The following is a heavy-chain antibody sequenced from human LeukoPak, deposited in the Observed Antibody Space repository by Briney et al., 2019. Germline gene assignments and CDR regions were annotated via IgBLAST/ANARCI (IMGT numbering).Heavy chain of an antibody. D-gene: IGHD3-22*01. CDR3: ARVLQYYYDSSGYYFDY. Sequence: QPGRSLRLSCAASGFTFSSYAMHWVRQALGKGLEWVAVISYDGSNKYYADSVKGRFTISRDNSKNTLYLQMNSLRAEDTAVYYCARVLQYYYDSSGYYFDYWGQGTLVTVST. V-gene: IGHV3-30-3*01. CDR1: GFTFSSYA. J-gene: IGHJ4*02. CDR2: ISYDGSNK.